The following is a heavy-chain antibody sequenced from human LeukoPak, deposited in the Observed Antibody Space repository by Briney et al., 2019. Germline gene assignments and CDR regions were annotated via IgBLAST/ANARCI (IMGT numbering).Heavy chain of an antibody. CDR3: AGDSYGGNSGLLLH. Sequence: PGGSLRRSCAASGFTFSSYSMYWVRQVPGKGLEWVSSISSSSSYIYYADSVKGRFTISRDNAKNSLYLQMNSLRAEDTAVYYCAGDSYGGNSGLLLHWGQGTLVTVSS. CDR1: GFTFSSYS. J-gene: IGHJ1*01. V-gene: IGHV3-21*01. D-gene: IGHD4-23*01. CDR2: ISSSSSYI.